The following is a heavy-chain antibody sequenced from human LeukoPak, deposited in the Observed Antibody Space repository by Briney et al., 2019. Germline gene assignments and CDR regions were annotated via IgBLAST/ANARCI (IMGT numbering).Heavy chain of an antibody. CDR1: GFTLSSYW. J-gene: IGHJ4*02. Sequence: PGGSLRLSCAASGFTLSSYWMSWVRQAGKGLEWVANIKQDGSEKHYVDSVKGRFTISRDNAKNSLYLQMNSLRAEDTAVYYCARGSSFRDYWGQGTLVTVSS. CDR2: IKQDGSEK. CDR3: ARGSSFRDY. V-gene: IGHV3-7*01.